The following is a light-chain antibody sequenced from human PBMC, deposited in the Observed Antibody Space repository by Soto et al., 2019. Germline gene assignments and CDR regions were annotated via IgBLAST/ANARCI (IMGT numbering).Light chain of an antibody. V-gene: IGLV2-14*01. Sequence: QSALTQPASVSGSPGQSITISCTGTSSNVGGYNYVSWYQQHPGKAPKLMIYDVSNRPSGVSNRFSGSKSGNTASLTISGVHDEEEDDYWSTSNTSSRLKVFGKGTKLTVL. CDR2: DVS. CDR3: TSNTSSRLKV. J-gene: IGLJ3*02. CDR1: SSNVGGYNY.